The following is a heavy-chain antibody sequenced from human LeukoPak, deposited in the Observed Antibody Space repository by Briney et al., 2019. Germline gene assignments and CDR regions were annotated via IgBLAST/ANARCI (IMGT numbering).Heavy chain of an antibody. CDR3: AGEGYCSSTSCPVDH. V-gene: IGHV4-59*08. Sequence: SETLSLTCTVSGGSISSYYWSWIRQPPGKGLEWIGYIYYSGSTNYNPSLKSRVTISVDTSKNQFSLKLSSVTAADTAVYYCAGEGYCSSTSCPVDHWGQGTLVTVSS. D-gene: IGHD2-2*01. J-gene: IGHJ4*02. CDR1: GGSISSYY. CDR2: IYYSGST.